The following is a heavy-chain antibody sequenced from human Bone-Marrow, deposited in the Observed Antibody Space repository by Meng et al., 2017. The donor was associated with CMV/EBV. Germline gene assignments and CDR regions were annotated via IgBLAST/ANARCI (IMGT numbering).Heavy chain of an antibody. CDR1: GFTFRTYW. V-gene: IGHV3-7*01. CDR2: IKEDGSEK. J-gene: IGHJ4*02. Sequence: GESLKISCAASGFTFRTYWMSWVRLVPGKRREWVANIKEDGSEKYYVDSVKGRFTISRDNAKNSLYLQMNSLKAEDTAVYYCARDSSGYDYWGPGPLVTVSS. D-gene: IGHD6-19*01. CDR3: ARDSSGYDY.